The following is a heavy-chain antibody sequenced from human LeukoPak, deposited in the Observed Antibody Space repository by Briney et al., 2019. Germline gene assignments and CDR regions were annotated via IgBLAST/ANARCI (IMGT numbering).Heavy chain of an antibody. D-gene: IGHD5-12*01. CDR3: ARDVPSGYDSGDAFDI. CDR1: GFTFSSYG. CDR2: IWYDGSNK. Sequence: PGRSLRLSCAASGFTFSSYGMHWVRQAPGKGLEWVAVIWYDGSNKYYADSVKGRFTISRDNSKNTLYLQMNSLRAEDTAVYYCARDVPSGYDSGDAFDIWGQGTMVTVSS. V-gene: IGHV3-33*01. J-gene: IGHJ3*02.